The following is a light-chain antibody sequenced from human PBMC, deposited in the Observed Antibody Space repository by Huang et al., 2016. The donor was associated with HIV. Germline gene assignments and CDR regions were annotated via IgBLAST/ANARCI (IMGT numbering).Light chain of an antibody. CDR3: QQYDTVPPT. CDR1: QGITNY. J-gene: IGKJ4*01. CDR2: DAS. Sequence: DIQMTQSPSFLSASVGDRVTISCQASQGITNYLNWFQQKPGKAPKLLIYDASELETGVPSRFSGSGFGTDFTFTISSLQPEDIATYYCQQYDTVPPTFGGGTKVEI. V-gene: IGKV1-33*01.